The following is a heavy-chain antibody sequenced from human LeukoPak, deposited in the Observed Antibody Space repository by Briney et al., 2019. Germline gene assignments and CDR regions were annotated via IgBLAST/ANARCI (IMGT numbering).Heavy chain of an antibody. CDR2: IYHSGSP. J-gene: IGHJ4*02. D-gene: IGHD3-3*01. V-gene: IGHV4-38-2*01. CDR3: ARPISSQGYFGVVID. Sequence: SETLSLTCAVSGYSISSASYWGWIRQPPGKGLEWIGNIYHSGSPYYNPSLKSRVTISVDTSKNQSSLKLSSVTAADTAVYYCARPISSQGYFGVVIDWGQGTLVTVSS. CDR1: GYSISSASY.